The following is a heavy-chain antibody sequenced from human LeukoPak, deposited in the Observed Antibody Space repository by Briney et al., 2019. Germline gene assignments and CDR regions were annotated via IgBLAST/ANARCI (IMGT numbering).Heavy chain of an antibody. D-gene: IGHD2-15*01. Sequence: PGGSLRLSCAASGFTFSDHYMDWVRQAPGKGLEWVGRIRKKANSYTTEYVASVKGRFTISRDDSNNSLYLQMNSLRAEDTAIYYCAKDRYCSGDTCSGSLDYWGQGTLVTVSS. J-gene: IGHJ4*02. V-gene: IGHV3-72*01. CDR3: AKDRYCSGDTCSGSLDY. CDR1: GFTFSDHY. CDR2: IRKKANSYTT.